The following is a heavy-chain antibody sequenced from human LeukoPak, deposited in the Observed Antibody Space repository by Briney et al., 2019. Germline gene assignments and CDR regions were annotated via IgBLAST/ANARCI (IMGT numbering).Heavy chain of an antibody. D-gene: IGHD3-3*01. CDR3: ARDRGYYDFWSGYYPRKFDP. V-gene: IGHV1-69*13. CDR1: GGTFSSYA. CDR2: IIPIFGAA. J-gene: IGHJ5*02. Sequence: ASVKVSCKASGGTFSSYAISWVRQAPGQGLEWMGRIIPIFGAANYAQKFQGRVTITADESTSTAYMELSSLRSEDTAVYYCARDRGYYDFWSGYYPRKFDPWGQGTLVTVPS.